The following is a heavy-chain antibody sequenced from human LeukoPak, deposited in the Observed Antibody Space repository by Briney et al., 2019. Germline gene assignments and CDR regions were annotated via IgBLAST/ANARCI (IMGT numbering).Heavy chain of an antibody. CDR1: GGSISSGGYS. Sequence: SQTLSLTCTVSGGSISSGGYSWSWIRQHPGKGLEWIGYIYYSGSTYYNPSLESRVTISVDTSKNQFSLKLSSVTAADTAVYYCARGLYDSSGYLFDYWGQGTLVTVSS. D-gene: IGHD3-22*01. V-gene: IGHV4-31*03. CDR3: ARGLYDSSGYLFDY. J-gene: IGHJ4*02. CDR2: IYYSGST.